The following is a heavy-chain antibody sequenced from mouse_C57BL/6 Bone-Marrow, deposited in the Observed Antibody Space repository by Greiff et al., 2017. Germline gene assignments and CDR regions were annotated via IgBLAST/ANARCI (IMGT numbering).Heavy chain of an antibody. CDR3: ARPHYYGSSYDYFDY. J-gene: IGHJ2*01. CDR1: GYAFSSSW. V-gene: IGHV1-82*01. D-gene: IGHD1-1*01. Sequence: VQLQQSGPELVKPGASVKISCKASGYAFSSSWINWVKRRPGRGLEGIGRIYPGEGDTNYNGKFKGKATLSADKSSSTAYMQLSSLTSADSAVYFCARPHYYGSSYDYFDYWGQGTTLTVSS. CDR2: IYPGEGDT.